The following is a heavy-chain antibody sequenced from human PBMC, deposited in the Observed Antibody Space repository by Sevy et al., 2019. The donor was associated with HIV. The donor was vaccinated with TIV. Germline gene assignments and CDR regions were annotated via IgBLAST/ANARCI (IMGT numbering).Heavy chain of an antibody. V-gene: IGHV1-2*02. J-gene: IGHJ6*02. Sequence: ASVKVSCKSTGYMFTDFYINWVRLAPGQGLEWVGWINPDNGETDYGQKFQGRVTMTRDTSLSSAYMELSSLRSDDTAIYYCARNLAIFGVQNGLDVWGQGTSVTVSS. D-gene: IGHD3-3*01. CDR2: INPDNGET. CDR1: GYMFTDFY. CDR3: ARNLAIFGVQNGLDV.